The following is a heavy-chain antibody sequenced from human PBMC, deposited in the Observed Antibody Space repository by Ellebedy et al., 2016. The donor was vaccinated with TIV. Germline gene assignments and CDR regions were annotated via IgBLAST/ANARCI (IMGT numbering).Heavy chain of an antibody. J-gene: IGHJ2*01. CDR1: GYTFTSYG. D-gene: IGHD2-2*01. CDR2: ISAYNGYT. V-gene: IGHV1-18*01. CDR3: ARAIVVVPPSHPEGYRKPQNWYFDL. Sequence: AALVKVSCKASGYTFTSYGISWVRQAPGQGLEWMGWISAYNGYTSYAKKLQGRVTMTTDTSTSTAYMELRSLRSDDTAVYYCARAIVVVPPSHPEGYRKPQNWYFDLWGRGTLVIVSS.